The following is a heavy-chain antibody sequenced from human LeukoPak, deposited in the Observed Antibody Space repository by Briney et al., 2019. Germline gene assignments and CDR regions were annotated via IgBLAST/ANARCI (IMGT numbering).Heavy chain of an antibody. CDR2: INYSGST. CDR3: ARLWGPYFFYDSSGYSWYYFDY. J-gene: IGHJ4*02. V-gene: IGHV4-34*01. D-gene: IGHD3-22*01. Sequence: SETLSLTCGVSGGSFSGYYWNWIRQPPGKGLEWIGEINYSGSTNYNPSLKSRVTISVDTSKNQFSLKLSSVTAADTAVYYCARLWGPYFFYDSSGYSWYYFDYWGQGTLVTVSS. CDR1: GGSFSGYY.